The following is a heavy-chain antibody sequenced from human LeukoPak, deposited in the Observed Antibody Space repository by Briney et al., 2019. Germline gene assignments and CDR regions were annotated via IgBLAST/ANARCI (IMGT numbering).Heavy chain of an antibody. D-gene: IGHD3-10*01. CDR2: IYQSGST. J-gene: IGHJ2*01. V-gene: IGHV4-30-2*01. Sequence: TSQTLSLTCVVTGGSISSGGYSWSWIRQPPGKGLEWIGYIYQSGSTYYNPSLESRVTISVDRSKNQFTLKLSSVTAADTAVYYCARREGLWYPLPHWYFDLWGRGTLVTVSS. CDR3: ARREGLWYPLPHWYFDL. CDR1: GGSISSGGYS.